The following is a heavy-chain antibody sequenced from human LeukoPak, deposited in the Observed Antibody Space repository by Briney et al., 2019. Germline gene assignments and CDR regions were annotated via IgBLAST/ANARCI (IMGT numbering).Heavy chain of an antibody. CDR2: ISAYNGNT. V-gene: IGHV1-18*01. D-gene: IGHD3-22*01. J-gene: IGHJ1*01. Sequence: GASVKVSCKASVYTFTSYGISWVRQAPGQGLEWMGWISAYNGNTNYAQKLQGRVTMTTDTSTSTAYMELRSLRSDDTAVYYCARELYYYDSSGYGEYFQHWGQGTLVTVSS. CDR1: VYTFTSYG. CDR3: ARELYYYDSSGYGEYFQH.